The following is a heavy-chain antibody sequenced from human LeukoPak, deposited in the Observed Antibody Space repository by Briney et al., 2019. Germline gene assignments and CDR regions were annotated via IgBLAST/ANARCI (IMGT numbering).Heavy chain of an antibody. J-gene: IGHJ6*03. CDR1: GYTFTSYD. CDR3: ARANFWSGYPLYCYYYMDV. V-gene: IGHV1-8*03. Sequence: ASVKVSCKASGYTFTSYDINWVRQATGQGLEWVGWMNPNSGNTEYAQKFQGRVTITRNTSISTAYMGLSSLRSEDTAVYYCARANFWSGYPLYCYYYMDVWGKGTTVTVSS. CDR2: MNPNSGNT. D-gene: IGHD3-3*01.